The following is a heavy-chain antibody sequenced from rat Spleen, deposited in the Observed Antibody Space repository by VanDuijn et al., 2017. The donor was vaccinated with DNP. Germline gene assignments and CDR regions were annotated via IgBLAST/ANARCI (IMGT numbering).Heavy chain of an antibody. Sequence: EVQLVESGGGLVQPGRSLKLSCAASGFTFSDYYMAWVRQAPTKGLEWVAYMRYEGDNTYHGDSVKGRFTISKDYAKSTLYLQMDSLRSEDAATYYCARHDYYSSPYYAMDAWGQGTSVTVSS. CDR2: MRYEGDNT. V-gene: IGHV5-22*01. CDR3: ARHDYYSSPYYAMDA. J-gene: IGHJ4*01. CDR1: GFTFSDYY. D-gene: IGHD1-2*01.